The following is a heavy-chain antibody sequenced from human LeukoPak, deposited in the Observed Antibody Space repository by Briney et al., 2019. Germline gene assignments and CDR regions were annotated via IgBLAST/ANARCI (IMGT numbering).Heavy chain of an antibody. CDR2: INPNSGGT. D-gene: IGHD3-10*01. V-gene: IGHV1-2*02. CDR1: GYTFTGYY. CDR3: ARDLNYYGSGSYGAYYYYYMDV. Sequence: GASVKVSCKASGYTFTGYYMHWVRQAPGQGLEWMGWINPNSGGTNYAQKFQGRVTMTRDTSISTAYMELSRLRSDDTAVYYCARDLNYYGSGSYGAYYYYYMDVWGKGTTVTISS. J-gene: IGHJ6*03.